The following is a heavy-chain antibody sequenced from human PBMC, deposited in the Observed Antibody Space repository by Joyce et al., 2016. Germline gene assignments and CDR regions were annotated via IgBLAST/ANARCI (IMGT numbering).Heavy chain of an antibody. Sequence: QVLLVQSGAAVKRPGSSLRVSCKSSGGDFSNYTVNWVRQAPGQGLEWMGGIIPFFGAAEYAEDFQGRVTLTADQSTRTAYLELSSLTSADTAVYYCARGGTSSDHYFFYTLDVWGPGTTVIVSS. CDR2: IIPFFGAA. J-gene: IGHJ6*02. D-gene: IGHD1-14*01. CDR1: GGDFSNYT. V-gene: IGHV1-69*12. CDR3: ARGGTSSDHYFFYTLDV.